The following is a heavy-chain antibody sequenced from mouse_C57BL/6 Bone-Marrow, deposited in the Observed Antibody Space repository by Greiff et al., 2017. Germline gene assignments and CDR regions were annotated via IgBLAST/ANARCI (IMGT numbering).Heavy chain of an antibody. CDR1: GYTFTGYW. D-gene: IGHD4-1*01. J-gene: IGHJ2*01. V-gene: IGHV1-55*01. Sequence: VQLQQPGAELVKPGASVKMSCKASGYTFTGYWITWVKQRPGQGLEWIGDIYPTSGRTNYNEKFKSKAILTVDTSSNTAYMQLSSLTSEDSAVFYCARSGPLGRSFDYWGQGTTLTVSS. CDR3: ARSGPLGRSFDY. CDR2: IYPTSGRT.